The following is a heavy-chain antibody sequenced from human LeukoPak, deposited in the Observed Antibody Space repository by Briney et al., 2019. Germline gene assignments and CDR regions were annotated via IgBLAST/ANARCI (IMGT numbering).Heavy chain of an antibody. Sequence: GESLKISCKGSGYSFTSYWIGWVRQMPGKGLEWMGIIYPGGSDTRYSPSFQGQVTISADKSISTAYLQWSSLKASDTAMYYCARRYCVYSGSCHHFDYWGRGTLVTVSS. CDR2: IYPGGSDT. J-gene: IGHJ2*01. V-gene: IGHV5-51*01. CDR1: GYSFTSYW. D-gene: IGHD6-13*01. CDR3: ARRYCVYSGSCHHFDY.